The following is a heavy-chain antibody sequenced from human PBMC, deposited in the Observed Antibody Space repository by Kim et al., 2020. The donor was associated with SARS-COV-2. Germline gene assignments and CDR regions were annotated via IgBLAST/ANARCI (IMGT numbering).Heavy chain of an antibody. V-gene: IGHV4-34*01. CDR3: ARDPDIVVVVAATPNDAF. Sequence: SETLSLTCAVYGGSFSGYYWSWIRQPPGKGLEWIGEINHSGSTNYNPSLKSRVTISVDTSKNQFSLKLSSVTAADTAVYYCARDPDIVVVVAATPNDAF. J-gene: IGHJ3*01. D-gene: IGHD2-15*01. CDR2: INHSGST. CDR1: GGSFSGYY.